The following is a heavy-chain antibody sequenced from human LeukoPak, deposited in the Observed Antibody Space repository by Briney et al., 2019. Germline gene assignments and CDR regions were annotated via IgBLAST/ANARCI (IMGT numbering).Heavy chain of an antibody. CDR2: ISSSGSII. CDR1: GFTFSVYY. Sequence: GGSLRLSCAASGFTFSVYYMTWIRQAPGKGLVGVSYISSSGSIIYYADSVKGRFIISRDNAKNSLYLQMKSLRSEDTAVYFCARVGYDSSGRFDYWGQGTLVTVSS. D-gene: IGHD3-22*01. CDR3: ARVGYDSSGRFDY. J-gene: IGHJ4*02. V-gene: IGHV3-11*04.